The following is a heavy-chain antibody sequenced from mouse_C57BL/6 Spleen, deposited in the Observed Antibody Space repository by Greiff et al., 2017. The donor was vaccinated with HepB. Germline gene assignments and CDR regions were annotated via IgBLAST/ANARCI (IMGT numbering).Heavy chain of an antibody. CDR2: IYWDDDK. J-gene: IGHJ1*03. CDR1: GFSLSTSGMG. V-gene: IGHV8-12*01. D-gene: IGHD2-4*01. Sequence: QVTLKESGPGILQSSQTLSLTCSFSGFSLSTSGMGVSWIRQPSGKGLEWLAHIYWDDDKRYNPSLKSRLTISKDTSRNQVFLKITSVDTADTATYYCARSYYDHESYWYFDVWGTGTTVTVSS. CDR3: ARSYYDHESYWYFDV.